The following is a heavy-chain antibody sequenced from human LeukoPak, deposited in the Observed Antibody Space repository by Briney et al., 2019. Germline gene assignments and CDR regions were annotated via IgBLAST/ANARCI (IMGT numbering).Heavy chain of an antibody. CDR2: IIPIFGTA. CDR1: GGSFISEA. J-gene: IGHJ4*02. CDR3: AKANPNYFDY. Sequence: SVKVSCKAFGGSFISEAISWVRQAPGQGLEWMGGIIPIFGTANYAQKFQGRVTITTDESTSTAYMEVSSLRSEDTAVYYCAKANPNYFDYWGQGTLVTVSS. V-gene: IGHV1-69*05.